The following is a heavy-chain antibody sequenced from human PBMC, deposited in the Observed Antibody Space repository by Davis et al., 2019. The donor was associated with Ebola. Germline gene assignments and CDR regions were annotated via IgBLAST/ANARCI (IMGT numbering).Heavy chain of an antibody. CDR1: GDSVSISSGG. J-gene: IGHJ4*02. CDR2: TYYNSKWYN. CDR3: ARGWLRSGFDY. D-gene: IGHD5-12*01. Sequence: HSQTLSLTCAVSGDSVSISSGGYNWIRQSPSRGLEWLGRTYYNSKWYNDYAVYLKSRININPDTSRNQFSLQLNSVTPEDTAVYYCARGWLRSGFDYWGQGTLATVSS. V-gene: IGHV6-1*01.